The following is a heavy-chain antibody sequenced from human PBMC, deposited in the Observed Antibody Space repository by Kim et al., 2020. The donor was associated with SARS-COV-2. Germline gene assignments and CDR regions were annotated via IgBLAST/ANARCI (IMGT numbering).Heavy chain of an antibody. Sequence: SETLSLTCTVSGGSISSYYWSWIRQPPGKGLEWIGYIYYSGSTNYNPSLKSRVTISVDTSKNQFSLKLSSVTAADTAVYYCARDGSGSYYGYNWFDPWGQGTLVTVSS. CDR1: GGSISSYY. D-gene: IGHD1-26*01. CDR2: IYYSGST. CDR3: ARDGSGSYYGYNWFDP. V-gene: IGHV4-59*13. J-gene: IGHJ5*02.